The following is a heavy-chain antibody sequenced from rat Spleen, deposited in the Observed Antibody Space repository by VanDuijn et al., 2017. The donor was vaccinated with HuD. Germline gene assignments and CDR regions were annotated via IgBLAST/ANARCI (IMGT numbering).Heavy chain of an antibody. V-gene: IGHV5-25*01. D-gene: IGHD1-1*01. J-gene: IGHJ4*01. CDR1: GFTFSNYD. Sequence: EVQLVESGGGLVQPGRSMKLSCLASGFTFSNYDMAWVSQAPKKGLEWVASISPSGGTTYYRDSVKGRFTVSRDNAKSTLYLQMDSLRSEDTATYYCGRTSLQWFRMDAWGQGTSLTVSS. CDR2: ISPSGGTT. CDR3: GRTSLQWFRMDA.